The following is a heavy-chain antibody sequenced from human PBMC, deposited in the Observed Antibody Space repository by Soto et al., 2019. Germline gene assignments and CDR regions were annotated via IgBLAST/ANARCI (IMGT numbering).Heavy chain of an antibody. Sequence: PSETLSLTCAVSGGSITGYYWSWIRQPPGKGQERIGNIHYRGSTNYNPSLKSRVTLSVGTFKNQFSLSLSSVTAAETAVYYCATMGTPATGLYFFDYWGQGSLVTVS. V-gene: IGHV4-59*08. CDR3: ATMGTPATGLYFFDY. CDR1: GGSITGYY. CDR2: IHYRGST. J-gene: IGHJ4*02. D-gene: IGHD2-15*01.